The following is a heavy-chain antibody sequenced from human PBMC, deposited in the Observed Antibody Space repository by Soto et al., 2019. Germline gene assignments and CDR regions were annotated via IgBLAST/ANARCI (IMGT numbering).Heavy chain of an antibody. CDR3: AKDFFQVGRYFDPTGYTIYYMDV. V-gene: IGHV3-30*18. CDR1: GFTFSSYG. D-gene: IGHD3-9*01. J-gene: IGHJ6*03. Sequence: GGSLRLSCAASGFTFSSYGMHWVRQAPGKGLEWVAVISYDGSNKYYADSVKGRFTISRDNSKNTLYLQMNSLRAEDTAVYYCAKDFFQVGRYFDPTGYTIYYMDVWGKGTTVTVSS. CDR2: ISYDGSNK.